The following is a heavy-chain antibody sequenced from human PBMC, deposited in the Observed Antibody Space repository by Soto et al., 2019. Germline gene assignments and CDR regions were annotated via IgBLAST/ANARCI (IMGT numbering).Heavy chain of an antibody. CDR2: IIPIFGTA. V-gene: IGHV1-69*12. D-gene: IGHD6-6*01. CDR1: GGTFSSYA. CDR3: ARDLVAQLVPYYSYGMDV. J-gene: IGHJ6*02. Sequence: QVQLVQSGAEVKKPGSSVKVSCKASGGTFSSYAISWVRQAPGQGLEWMGGIIPIFGTANYAQKFQGRVTITADESTSTAYMELSSLRSEDTAVYYCARDLVAQLVPYYSYGMDVWGQGTTVTVSS.